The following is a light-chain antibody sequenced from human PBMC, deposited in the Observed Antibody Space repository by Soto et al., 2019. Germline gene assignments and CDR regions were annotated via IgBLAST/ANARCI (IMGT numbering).Light chain of an antibody. CDR3: LQDYSYPLT. V-gene: IGKV1-6*01. CDR2: AAS. CDR1: QGMRND. J-gene: IGKJ1*01. Sequence: AIQMTQSPSSLSASVGDRVTITCRASQGMRNDLGWYQQKPGKAPKLLIYAASSLQSGVPSRFSGSGSGTDFTLAIDNLQPEDFATYYCLQDYSYPLTFGQGTKVEIK.